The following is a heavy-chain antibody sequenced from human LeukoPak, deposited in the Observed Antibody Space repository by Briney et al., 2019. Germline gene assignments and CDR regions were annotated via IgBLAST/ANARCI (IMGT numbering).Heavy chain of an antibody. CDR2: VDPEDYET. J-gene: IGHJ3*02. Sequence: ASVTVSFTVSGHTLTEIFMHWVRQAPGKGFEWMGGVDPEDYETINAQKFQGRVTMTEDTSTDTAYMELSSLRSEDTAVYYCATHFDSSGPDAFDIWGQGTMVTVSS. CDR1: GHTLTEIF. CDR3: ATHFDSSGPDAFDI. V-gene: IGHV1-24*01. D-gene: IGHD3-22*01.